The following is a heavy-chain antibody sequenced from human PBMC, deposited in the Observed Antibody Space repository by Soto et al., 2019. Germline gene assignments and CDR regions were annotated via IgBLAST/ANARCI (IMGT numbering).Heavy chain of an antibody. J-gene: IGHJ4*02. D-gene: IGHD1-26*01. CDR2: ISGYNGNT. V-gene: IGHV1-18*01. Sequence: QVQLVQSGAEVKKPGASVKVSCKTSGYTFIGYGIAWVRQAPGQGLEWMAWISGYNGNTKYAQKFQGRVTMTTDTSTSTGYMELRXLRSDDTAXXXXXXXXXXXXXXXXXMGXDYWGQGTLVTVX. CDR1: GYTFIGYG. CDR3: XXXXXXXXXXXXXMGXDY.